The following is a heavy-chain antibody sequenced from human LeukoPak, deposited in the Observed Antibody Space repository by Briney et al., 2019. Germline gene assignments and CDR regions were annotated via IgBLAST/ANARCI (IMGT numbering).Heavy chain of an antibody. CDR2: INHSGNT. V-gene: IGHV4-34*01. Sequence: SETLSLTCTVSGGSISSYYWSWIRQPPGKGLEWIGEINHSGNTNYNPSLKSRVTISVDTSKNQFSLKLSSVTAADTAVYYCARYSPAADDEFWGQGTLVTVSS. J-gene: IGHJ4*02. CDR1: GGSISSYY. CDR3: ARYSPAADDEF. D-gene: IGHD6-13*01.